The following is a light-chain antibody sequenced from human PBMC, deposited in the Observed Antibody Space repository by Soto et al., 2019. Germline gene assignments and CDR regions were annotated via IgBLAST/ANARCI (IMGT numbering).Light chain of an antibody. CDR3: QQYNSYSLT. Sequence: DIQMTQSPSTLSASVGDRVTITCRASQSISSWLAWYQQKPGKAPKLLIYDASSLESGVPSRLSGSGSGTDFTLTISSLQPDDFAAYYCQQYNSYSLTFGQGTKVEIK. J-gene: IGKJ1*01. CDR2: DAS. V-gene: IGKV1-5*01. CDR1: QSISSW.